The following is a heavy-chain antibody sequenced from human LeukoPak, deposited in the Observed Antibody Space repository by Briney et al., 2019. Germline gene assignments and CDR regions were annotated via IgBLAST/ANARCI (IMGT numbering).Heavy chain of an antibody. J-gene: IGHJ4*02. CDR2: VYPDGSP. D-gene: IGHD4-17*01. Sequence: SETLSLTCTVSGGSISTHFWSWIRQTAANGLEWIGRVYPDGSPNYNPSFESRVTMSRDTSKNQFSLKLSSVTAADTAVYYCARDPLTVTRDYWGQGTLVTVSS. CDR1: GGSISTHF. V-gene: IGHV4-4*07. CDR3: ARDPLTVTRDY.